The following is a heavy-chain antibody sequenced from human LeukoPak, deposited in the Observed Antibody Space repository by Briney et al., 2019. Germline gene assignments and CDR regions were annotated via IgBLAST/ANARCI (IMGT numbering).Heavy chain of an antibody. CDR1: GFIFRRYA. D-gene: IGHD6-6*01. J-gene: IGHJ4*02. V-gene: IGHV3-30-3*01. CDR2: ISSDGSNK. CDR3: DPHDSSSHF. Sequence: GGSLRLSCAASGFIFRRYAMHWVRQAPGKGLEWVAFISSDGSNKYYADSVKGRFTISRDNSKNTLYLQMNSLGDEDTAVYYCDPHDSSSHFWGQGTLVTVSS.